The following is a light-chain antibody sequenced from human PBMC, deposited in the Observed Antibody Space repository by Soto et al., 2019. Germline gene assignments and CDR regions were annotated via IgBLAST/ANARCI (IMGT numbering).Light chain of an antibody. CDR3: SSYGGNINYV. CDR1: SSDGGGYNY. J-gene: IGLJ1*01. Sequence: LTQTPSATGTPWLSVSISCTRKSSDGGGYNYVSWYQQYPGKAPKLMIYELSERPPGVPDRFSGSTFGSTASLTDSVLQAEDEADYYCSSYGGNINYVIGTGTKVTVL. CDR2: ELS. V-gene: IGLV2-8*01.